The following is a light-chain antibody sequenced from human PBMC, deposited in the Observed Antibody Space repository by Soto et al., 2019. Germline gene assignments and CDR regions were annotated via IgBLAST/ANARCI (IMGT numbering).Light chain of an antibody. CDR2: SNN. CDR1: SSNIGSSS. J-gene: IGLJ3*02. CDR3: AAWDDSLNEPNWV. V-gene: IGLV1-44*01. Sequence: QSVLTQPPSASGTPGQRVTISCFGSSSNIGSSSVTWYQQAPGTAPKLLIYSNNHRPSGVPDRFSGSKSGTTASLAISGLQSEDEADYYCAAWDDSLNEPNWVFGGGTKLTVL.